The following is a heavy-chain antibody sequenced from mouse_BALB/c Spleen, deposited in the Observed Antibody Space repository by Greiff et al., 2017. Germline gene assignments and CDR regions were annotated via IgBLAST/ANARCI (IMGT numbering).Heavy chain of an antibody. V-gene: IGHV1-69*02. Sequence: VQLQQPGAELVRPGASVKLSCKASGYTFTSYWINWVKQRPGQGLEWIGNIYPSDSYTNYNQKFKDKATLTVDKSSSTAYMQLSSPTSEDSAVYYCTRDDYDYDGGFAYWGQGTLVTVSA. J-gene: IGHJ3*01. CDR3: TRDDYDYDGGFAY. CDR2: IYPSDSYT. CDR1: GYTFTSYW. D-gene: IGHD2-4*01.